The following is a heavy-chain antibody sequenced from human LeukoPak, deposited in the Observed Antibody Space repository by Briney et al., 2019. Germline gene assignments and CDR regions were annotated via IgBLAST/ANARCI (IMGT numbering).Heavy chain of an antibody. CDR1: GFTFSSYW. V-gene: IGHV3-7*03. CDR3: ARGGGLDV. D-gene: IGHD3-16*01. CDR2: INHNGNVN. J-gene: IGHJ6*02. Sequence: GGSLKLSCAASGFTFSSYWMNWARQAPGKGLEWVASINHNGNVNYYVDSVKGRFTISRDNAKNSLHLQMSNLRAEDTAVYFCARGGGLDVWGQGATVTVSS.